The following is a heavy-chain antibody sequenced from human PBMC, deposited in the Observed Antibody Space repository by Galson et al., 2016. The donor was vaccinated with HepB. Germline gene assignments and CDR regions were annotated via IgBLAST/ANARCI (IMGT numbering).Heavy chain of an antibody. J-gene: IGHJ4*02. D-gene: IGHD3-16*01. CDR3: ARPFRWGYEVKSVDLH. V-gene: IGHV3-30-3*01. CDR1: GFTFSSYA. CDR2: ISSDGNMT. Sequence: SLRLSCAASGFTFSSYAMYWVRQAPGKGLEWLSVISSDGNMTYYADSVKGRFTISRDNSKNTLYLQMNSLRTEDTAIYYCARPFRWGYEVKSVDLHWGQGSLVTVSS.